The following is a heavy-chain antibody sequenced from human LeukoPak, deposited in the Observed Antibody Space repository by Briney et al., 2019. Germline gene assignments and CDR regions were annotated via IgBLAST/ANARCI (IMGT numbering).Heavy chain of an antibody. D-gene: IGHD1-26*01. CDR1: GFSFSSYG. CDR3: ARTHSGSPSGYMDV. Sequence: GGSLRLSCAASGFSFSSYGMQWVRQAPGKGLERVAFIQYDGSNKYYAESVKGRFTISRDNSKNTLYLQMNSLRADDTAVYYCARTHSGSPSGYMDVWGKGTTVTISS. J-gene: IGHJ6*03. V-gene: IGHV3-30*02. CDR2: IQYDGSNK.